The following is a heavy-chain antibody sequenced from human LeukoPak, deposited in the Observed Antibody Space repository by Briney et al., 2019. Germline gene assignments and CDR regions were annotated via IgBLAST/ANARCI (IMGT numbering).Heavy chain of an antibody. CDR2: ISGSGGGT. D-gene: IGHD1-1*01. J-gene: IGHJ3*02. CDR3: SKEPNVDSAGAFDM. Sequence: GGSLRLSCAASGLTFSNYAMTWVRQTPGKGLEWVSSISGSGGGTSYADSVKGRFTLSRDNSKTTLFLHMDSLRADDTAGYYFSKEPNVDSAGAFDMWGPGTMVTVSS. CDR1: GLTFSNYA. V-gene: IGHV3-23*01.